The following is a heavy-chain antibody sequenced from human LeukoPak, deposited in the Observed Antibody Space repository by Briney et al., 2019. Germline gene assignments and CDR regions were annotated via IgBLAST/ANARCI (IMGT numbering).Heavy chain of an antibody. CDR3: AKDLVGIVGAYDAFDI. CDR1: GFTTSNYA. V-gene: IGHV3-23*01. D-gene: IGHD1-26*01. Sequence: PGGSLRLSCAASGFTTSNYAMSWLRQAPGKGLEWVSVISGSGGSTYYADSVKGRFTISRDNSKNTLYLQMNSLRAEDTAVYYCAKDLVGIVGAYDAFDIWGQGTMVTVSS. J-gene: IGHJ3*02. CDR2: ISGSGGST.